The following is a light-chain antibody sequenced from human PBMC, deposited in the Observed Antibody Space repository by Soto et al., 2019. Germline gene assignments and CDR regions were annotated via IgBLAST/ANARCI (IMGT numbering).Light chain of an antibody. CDR2: DAS. V-gene: IGKV1-5*01. J-gene: IGKJ4*01. CDR3: QHYNSYSPT. CDR1: QSISSW. Sequence: DIQMTQSPSTLSASVGDRITIACRASQSISSWLAWYQQKPEKAPKLLIYDASSLESGVPSRFSGSGSGTEFTLTISSLQPDDFATYYCQHYNSYSPTFGGGTKVEIK.